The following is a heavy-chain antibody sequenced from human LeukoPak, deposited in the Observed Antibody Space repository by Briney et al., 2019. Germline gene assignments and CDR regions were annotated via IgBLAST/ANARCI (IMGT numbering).Heavy chain of an antibody. D-gene: IGHD3-22*01. CDR3: ARDTTHYYDSSGYSTGFDY. CDR1: GFTFSDYY. V-gene: IGHV3-11*05. CDR2: ISSSSSYT. Sequence: GGSLRPSCAASGFTFSDYYMSWIRQAPGKGLEWVSYISSSSSYTNYADSVKGRFTISRDNAKNSLYLQMNSLRAEDTAVYYCARDTTHYYDSSGYSTGFDYWGQGTLVTVSS. J-gene: IGHJ4*02.